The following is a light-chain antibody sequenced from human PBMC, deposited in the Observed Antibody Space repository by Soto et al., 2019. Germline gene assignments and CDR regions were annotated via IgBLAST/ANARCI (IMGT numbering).Light chain of an antibody. CDR1: RSLSSTS. V-gene: IGKV3-20*01. CDR2: DVS. CDR3: QQYGSSPRT. Sequence: EIVLTQSPGTLSLSSGERAALSCRASRSLSSTSLAWYQQRPGQAPRLLIYDVSSRATGIPDRFSGSGSGTDFTLTINRLEPDDFAVYYCQQYGSSPRTFGQGTKVEIK. J-gene: IGKJ1*01.